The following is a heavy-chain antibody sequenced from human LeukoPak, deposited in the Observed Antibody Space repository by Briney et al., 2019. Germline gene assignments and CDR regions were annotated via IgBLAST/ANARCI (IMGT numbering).Heavy chain of an antibody. D-gene: IGHD2-2*01. J-gene: IGHJ4*02. CDR2: IIPIFGTA. V-gene: IGHV1-69*01. Sequence: ASVKVSCKASGGTFSSSAISWVRQAPGQGLEWMGGIIPIFGTANYAQKFQGRVTITADESTSTAYMELSSLRSEDTAVYYCARATSHAKHFDYWGQGTLVTVSS. CDR3: ARATSHAKHFDY. CDR1: GGTFSSSA.